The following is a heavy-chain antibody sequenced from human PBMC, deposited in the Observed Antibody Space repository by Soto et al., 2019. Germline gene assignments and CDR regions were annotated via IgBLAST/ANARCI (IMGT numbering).Heavy chain of an antibody. D-gene: IGHD2-21*02. CDR1: GFTFSSYG. J-gene: IGHJ4*02. CDR3: AREGLAYCGGDCYSYYFDY. Sequence: GGSLRLSCAASGFTFSSYGMHWVRQAPGKGLEWVAVIWYDGSNKYYADSVKGRFTISRDNSKNTLYLQMNSLRAEDTAVYYCAREGLAYCGGDCYSYYFDYWGQGTLVTVSS. V-gene: IGHV3-33*01. CDR2: IWYDGSNK.